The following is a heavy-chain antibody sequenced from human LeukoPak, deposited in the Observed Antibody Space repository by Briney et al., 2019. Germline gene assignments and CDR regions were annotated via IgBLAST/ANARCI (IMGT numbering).Heavy chain of an antibody. CDR3: ARGVYDSSGYYSAFDI. Sequence: PSETLSLTCTVSGGSISSSSYYWGWIRQPPGKGLEWIGSIYYSGSTYYNPSLKSRVTISVDTSKNQFSLKLSSVTAADTAVYYCARGVYDSSGYYSAFDIWGQGTMVTVSS. CDR2: IYYSGST. J-gene: IGHJ3*02. V-gene: IGHV4-39*07. CDR1: GGSISSSSYY. D-gene: IGHD3-22*01.